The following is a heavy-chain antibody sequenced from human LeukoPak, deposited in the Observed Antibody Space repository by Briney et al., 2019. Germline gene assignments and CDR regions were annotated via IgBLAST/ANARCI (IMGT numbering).Heavy chain of an antibody. CDR1: GFTFSSYG. CDR2: ISYDGSNE. CDR3: TRVEETATTAAIIRKYSYYYYYMDV. J-gene: IGHJ6*03. V-gene: IGHV3-30*12. Sequence: GGSLRLSCAASGFTFSSYGMSWVRQAPGKGLEWVAIISYDGSNEYYADSVKGRFTISRDNAKNSLYLQMSSLRAEDTAVYYCTRVEETATTAAIIRKYSYYYYYMDVWGKGNTVTVSS. D-gene: IGHD4-11*01.